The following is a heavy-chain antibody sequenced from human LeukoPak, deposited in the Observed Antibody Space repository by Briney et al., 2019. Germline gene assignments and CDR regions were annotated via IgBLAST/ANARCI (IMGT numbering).Heavy chain of an antibody. CDR2: IYCSGST. Sequence: SETLSLTCAVYGGSFSGYYWSWIRQPPGKGLEWIGYIYCSGSTNYNPSLKSRVTISIDTSKNQFSLKLTSVTAADTAVYYCATAGGPSTADYWGQGTLVTVSS. J-gene: IGHJ4*02. D-gene: IGHD3-16*01. CDR3: ATAGGPSTADY. CDR1: GGSFSGYY. V-gene: IGHV4-59*01.